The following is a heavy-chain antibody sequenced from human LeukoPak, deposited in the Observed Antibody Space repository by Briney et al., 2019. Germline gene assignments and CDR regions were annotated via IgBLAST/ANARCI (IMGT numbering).Heavy chain of an antibody. CDR1: GGSFSGYH. J-gene: IGHJ4*02. CDR3: ARQGSSGWYEPFDY. Sequence: SETLSLTCAVYGGSFSGYHWSWIRQSPGKGLEWIGEINHSESTNYNPSLKSRITISVDTSKNQFSLKLSSVTAADTAVYYCARQGSSGWYEPFDYWGQGTLVTVSS. V-gene: IGHV4-34*01. CDR2: INHSEST. D-gene: IGHD6-19*01.